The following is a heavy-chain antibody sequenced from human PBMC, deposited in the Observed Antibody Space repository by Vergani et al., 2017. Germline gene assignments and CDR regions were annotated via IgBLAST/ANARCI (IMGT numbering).Heavy chain of an antibody. J-gene: IGHJ3*02. CDR2: IIPIFGTA. CDR3: ARGGRMTTVVTGRDAFDI. D-gene: IGHD4-23*01. V-gene: IGHV1-69*13. Sequence: QVQLVQSGAEVKKPGSSVKVSCKASGGTFSSYAISWVRQAPGQGLEWMGRIIPIFGTANYAQKLQGRVTITADESTSTAYMVLSSLRSEDTAVYYCARGGRMTTVVTGRDAFDIWGQGTMVTVSS. CDR1: GGTFSSYA.